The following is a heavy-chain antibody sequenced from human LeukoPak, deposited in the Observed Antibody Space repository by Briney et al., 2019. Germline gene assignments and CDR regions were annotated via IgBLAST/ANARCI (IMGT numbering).Heavy chain of an antibody. V-gene: IGHV1-2*02. CDR1: GYTFTGYY. D-gene: IGHD3-9*01. CDR2: INPNSGGT. CDR3: ARDSDTYYDILTGYHLVDY. J-gene: IGHJ4*02. Sequence: ASVKVSCKASGYTFTGYYMHWVRQAPGQGLEWMGWINPNSGGTNYAQKFQGRVTMTRDTSISTAYMELSRLRSDDTAVYYCARDSDTYYDILTGYHLVDYWGQGTLVTVSS.